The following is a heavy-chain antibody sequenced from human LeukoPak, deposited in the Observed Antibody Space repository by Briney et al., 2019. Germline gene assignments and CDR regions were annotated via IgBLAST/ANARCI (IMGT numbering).Heavy chain of an antibody. CDR2: MNPNSGNT. Sequence: ASVKVSCKASGYTFTSYDINWVRQATRQGLEWMGWMNPNSGNTGYAQEFQGRLTMTRNTSISTAYMELSSLGSEDTAVYYCARGRDHYYGSGSVWYFDLWGRGTLVPVSS. V-gene: IGHV1-8*01. CDR3: ARGRDHYYGSGSVWYFDL. J-gene: IGHJ2*01. D-gene: IGHD3-10*01. CDR1: GYTFTSYD.